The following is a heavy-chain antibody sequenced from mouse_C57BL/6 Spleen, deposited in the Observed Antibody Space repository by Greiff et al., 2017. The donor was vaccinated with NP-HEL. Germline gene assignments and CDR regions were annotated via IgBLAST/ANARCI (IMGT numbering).Heavy chain of an antibody. J-gene: IGHJ4*01. V-gene: IGHV1-9*01. CDR3: ARRAYYYGSRNYAMDY. D-gene: IGHD1-1*01. Sequence: QVQLQQSGAELMKPGASVKLSCKATGYTFTGYWIEWVKQRPGHGLEWIGEILPGSGSTNYNEKFKGKATFTADTSSNTAYMQLSSLTTEDSAIYYCARRAYYYGSRNYAMDYWGQGTSVTVSS. CDR2: ILPGSGST. CDR1: GYTFTGYW.